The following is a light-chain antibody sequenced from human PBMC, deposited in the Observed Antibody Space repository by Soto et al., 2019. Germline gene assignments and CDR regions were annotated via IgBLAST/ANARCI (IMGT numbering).Light chain of an antibody. Sequence: AIRMTQSPSSLSASTGDRVTITCRASQGISSYLAWYQQKPGKAPKLLIYAASTLQSGVPSRFSGSGSGTDFTLTISSLQPEDFATYYCQQSYTRTFGQGTKVEI. V-gene: IGKV1-8*01. CDR2: AAS. J-gene: IGKJ1*01. CDR1: QGISSY. CDR3: QQSYTRT.